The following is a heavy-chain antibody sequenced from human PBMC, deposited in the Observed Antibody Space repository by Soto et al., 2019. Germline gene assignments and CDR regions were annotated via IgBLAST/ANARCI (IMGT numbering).Heavy chain of an antibody. Sequence: SVKVSCKASGGTFSSYTISWVRQAPGQRLEWRGRIIPILGIANYAQKFQGRVTITADKSTSTAYMELSSLRSEDTAVYYCARDPGLDCSRTSCPSDYWGKGTLVTVSS. D-gene: IGHD2-2*01. V-gene: IGHV1-69*04. CDR3: ARDPGLDCSRTSCPSDY. CDR1: GGTFSSYT. J-gene: IGHJ4*02. CDR2: IIPILGIA.